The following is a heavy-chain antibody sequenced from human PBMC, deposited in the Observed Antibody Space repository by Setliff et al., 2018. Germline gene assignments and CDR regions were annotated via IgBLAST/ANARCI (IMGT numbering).Heavy chain of an antibody. J-gene: IGHJ5*02. CDR2: INHSGST. D-gene: IGHD3-10*01. CDR1: DGSFSGYY. CDR3: ARVLVLGYNWFDP. V-gene: IGHV4-34*01. Sequence: PSETLSLTCAVYDGSFSGYYWSWIRQSPERGLEWIGEINHSGSTNYSPSLKSRVIISIDTSKNQFSLKLRSVTAADTAVYYCARVLVLGYNWFDPWGQGTLVTVSS.